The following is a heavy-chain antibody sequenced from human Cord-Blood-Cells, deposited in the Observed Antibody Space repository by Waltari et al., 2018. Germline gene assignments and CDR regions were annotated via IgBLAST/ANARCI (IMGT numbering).Heavy chain of an antibody. CDR1: GGSISSGGYY. V-gene: IGHV4-31*03. CDR3: ARDRRYYDFWSGSFTAFDI. Sequence: CTVSGGSISSGGYYWSWIRQHPGKGLEWIGYIYYSGRTYYNPSLKSRVTISVDTSKNQFSLKLSSVTAADTAVYYCARDRRYYDFWSGSFTAFDIWGQGTMVTVSS. CDR2: IYYSGRT. J-gene: IGHJ3*02. D-gene: IGHD3-3*01.